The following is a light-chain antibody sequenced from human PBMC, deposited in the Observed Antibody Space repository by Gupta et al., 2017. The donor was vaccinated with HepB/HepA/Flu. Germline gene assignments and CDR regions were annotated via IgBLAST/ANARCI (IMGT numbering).Light chain of an antibody. Sequence: QSALTQPRSVSVSSGPSVTISCTGTSSDVGAYNYVSWYQQHPGKAPKLLIYDVSKRPSGVPDRFSGSKSGNTASLTISGLQADDEADYYCCSHAGTYTYVFGTGTMVTVL. J-gene: IGLJ1*01. V-gene: IGLV2-11*01. CDR2: DVS. CDR3: CSHAGTYTYV. CDR1: SSDVGAYNY.